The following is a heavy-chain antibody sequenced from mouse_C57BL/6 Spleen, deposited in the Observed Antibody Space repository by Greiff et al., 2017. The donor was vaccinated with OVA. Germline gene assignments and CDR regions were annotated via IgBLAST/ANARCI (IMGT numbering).Heavy chain of an antibody. D-gene: IGHD2-5*01. CDR3: TRGYYSNYEFAY. Sequence: EVMLVESGEGLVKPGGSLKLSCAASGFTFSSYAMSWVRQTPEKRLEWVAYISSGGDYIYYADTVKGRFTISRDNARNTLYLQMSSLKSEDTAMYYCTRGYYSNYEFAYWGQGTLVTVSA. J-gene: IGHJ3*01. CDR1: GFTFSSYA. CDR2: ISSGGDYI. V-gene: IGHV5-9-1*02.